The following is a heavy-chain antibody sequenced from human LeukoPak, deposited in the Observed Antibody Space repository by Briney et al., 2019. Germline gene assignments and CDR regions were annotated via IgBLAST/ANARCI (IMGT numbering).Heavy chain of an antibody. CDR3: AGRYLYYYYYYMDV. V-gene: IGHV4-34*01. D-gene: IGHD2-2*02. CDR1: GGSFSGYF. J-gene: IGHJ6*03. CDR2: VNHTGST. Sequence: SETLSLTCAVYGGSFSGYFWNWLRQPPGKGLEWIGEVNHTGSTNYNPSLKSRVTISVDTSKNQFSLKLTSMTAADTAVYYCAGRYLYYYYYYMDVWGKGTTVTVSS.